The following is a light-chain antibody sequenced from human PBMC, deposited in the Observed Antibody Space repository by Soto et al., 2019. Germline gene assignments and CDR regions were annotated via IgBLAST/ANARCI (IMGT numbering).Light chain of an antibody. J-gene: IGLJ1*01. V-gene: IGLV1-51*01. CDR2: DND. Sequence: QSVLTQPPSVSAAPGQKVTVSCSGSSSNIGHAFVSWYQQFPGTAPKLVISDNDKRPSGIPDRFSGSKSGTSATLGITGLQSGDEADYCCASWDNRLSTYVFGSGTKLAVL. CDR1: SSNIGHAF. CDR3: ASWDNRLSTYV.